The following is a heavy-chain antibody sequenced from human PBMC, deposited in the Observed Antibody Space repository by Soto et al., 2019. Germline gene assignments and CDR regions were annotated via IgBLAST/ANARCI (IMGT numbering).Heavy chain of an antibody. CDR2: TYYRSKWYN. CDR3: ARRVSVGFDGMDV. CDR1: GDSFSSNGVA. J-gene: IGHJ6*02. V-gene: IGHV6-1*01. Sequence: SQTLSLTCAISGDSFSSNGVAWNWIRQSPSRGLEWLGRTYYRSKWYNDYAVSVKSRITVNPDTSKNQFSLQLSSVTPEDTAMYYCARRVSVGFDGMDVWGQGTTVTVSS. D-gene: IGHD3-10*01.